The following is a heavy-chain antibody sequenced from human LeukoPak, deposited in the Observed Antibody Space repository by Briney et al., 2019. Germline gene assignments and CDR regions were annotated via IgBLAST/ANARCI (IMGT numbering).Heavy chain of an antibody. CDR3: ARSLYCGGDCYLFYWYFDL. CDR2: IYHSGST. CDR1: GGSISSSNW. Sequence: SETLSLTCAVSGGSISSSNWWSWVRQPPGKGLEWIGEIYHSGSTNYNPSLKSRVTISVDTSKNQFSLKLSSVTAADTAVYYCARSLYCGGDCYLFYWYFDLWGRGTLVTVSS. V-gene: IGHV4-4*02. D-gene: IGHD2-21*02. J-gene: IGHJ2*01.